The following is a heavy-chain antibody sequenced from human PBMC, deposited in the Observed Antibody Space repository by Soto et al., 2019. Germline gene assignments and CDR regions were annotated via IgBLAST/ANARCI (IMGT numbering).Heavy chain of an antibody. Sequence: QVQLQQSGPGLVKPSETLSLTCSVSSGPSSSHNWGWIRQPPGRGLEWIGYVYSTGGTSYNPSLKSRVTISADTSTNHISLTLTSVTGADTAVYYCVRQGIGNLHGLVDVWGQGTTVRVSS. CDR1: SGPSSSHN. CDR2: VYSTGGT. D-gene: IGHD1-1*01. CDR3: VRQGIGNLHGLVDV. V-gene: IGHV4-59*08. J-gene: IGHJ6*02.